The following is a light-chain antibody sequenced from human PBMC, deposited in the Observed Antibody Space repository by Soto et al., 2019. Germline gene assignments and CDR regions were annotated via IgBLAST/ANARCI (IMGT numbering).Light chain of an antibody. Sequence: EIVLTQSPATLSLSPGERATLSCRASQSVSSYLAWYQQKPGQAPRLLIYGASSRATGIPDRFSGSGSGTDFTLTISRLEPEDFAVYYCHQYVSWTFGQGTKVDIK. CDR2: GAS. J-gene: IGKJ1*01. V-gene: IGKV3-20*01. CDR3: HQYVSWT. CDR1: QSVSSY.